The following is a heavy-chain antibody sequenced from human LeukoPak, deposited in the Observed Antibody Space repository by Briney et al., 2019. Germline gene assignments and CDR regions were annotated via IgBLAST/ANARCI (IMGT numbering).Heavy chain of an antibody. CDR3: ARPLNSPHCSGGYCYLDAFDI. CDR2: ISYDGTYK. J-gene: IGHJ3*02. D-gene: IGHD2-15*01. V-gene: IGHV3-30*04. Sequence: PGGSLRLSCSASGLTFRGNAMHWVRQAPGKGLEWVSVISYDGTYKYYADSVEGRFTISRDSFKVYLQINSLRTEDTAVYYCARPLNSPHCSGGYCYLDAFDIWGQGTMVTVSS. CDR1: GLTFRGNA.